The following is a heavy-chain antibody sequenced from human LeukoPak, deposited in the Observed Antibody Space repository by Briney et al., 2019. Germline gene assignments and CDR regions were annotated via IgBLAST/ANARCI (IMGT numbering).Heavy chain of an antibody. D-gene: IGHD6-19*01. Sequence: PSETLSLTCTVSAYSISSGYYWGWIRQPPGKGLEWIGSIYHSGSTYYNPSLKSRVTISVDTSKNQFSLKLSSVTAADTAVYYCARLPGFNNGWYFIDYWGQGTLVTVSS. CDR1: AYSISSGYY. CDR3: ARLPGFNNGWYFIDY. CDR2: IYHSGST. J-gene: IGHJ4*02. V-gene: IGHV4-38-2*02.